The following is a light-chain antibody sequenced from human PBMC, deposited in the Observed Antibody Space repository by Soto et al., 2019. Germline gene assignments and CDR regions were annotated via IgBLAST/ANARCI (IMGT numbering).Light chain of an antibody. J-gene: IGKJ4*01. Sequence: EIVLTQSPGTLSLSPGEGATLSCRASQSVSSSSLTWYQQKRGQAPRLLIYGASTRATGIPDRFSGSGSAKDFTLTISRLDPEDFAVYYCHQYHSSFTFGGGTKVEIK. CDR3: HQYHSSFT. CDR2: GAS. V-gene: IGKV3-20*01. CDR1: QSVSSSS.